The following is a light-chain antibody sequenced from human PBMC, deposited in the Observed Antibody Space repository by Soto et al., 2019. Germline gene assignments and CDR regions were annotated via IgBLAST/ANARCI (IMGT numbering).Light chain of an antibody. V-gene: IGKV3-15*01. CDR2: GAS. CDR3: QQYTYWRT. J-gene: IGKJ1*01. CDR1: QSVSSN. Sequence: EIVMTQSPATLSVSPGDRATLSCRARQSVSSNLAWYQQTPGQAPRLLIYGASTRATGIPARFSGSGSGTEFTLTISSLQSEDFAVYYCQQYTYWRTFGQGTKVEIK.